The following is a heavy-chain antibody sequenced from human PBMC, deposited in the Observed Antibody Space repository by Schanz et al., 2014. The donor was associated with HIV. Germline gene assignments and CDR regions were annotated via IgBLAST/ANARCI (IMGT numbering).Heavy chain of an antibody. J-gene: IGHJ6*02. Sequence: DVQLLESGGGLVRPGGSLRLSCAVSGFSFRAYVMSWVRQAPGKGLEWVSSISETGGSTYYAASVRGRFSISRDTSKETLSLQMNSLRAEDTAVYYCAKEGYGEGYYGMDVWGQGTTVTVSS. D-gene: IGHD4-17*01. CDR1: GFSFRAYV. CDR3: AKEGYGEGYYGMDV. V-gene: IGHV3-23*01. CDR2: ISETGGST.